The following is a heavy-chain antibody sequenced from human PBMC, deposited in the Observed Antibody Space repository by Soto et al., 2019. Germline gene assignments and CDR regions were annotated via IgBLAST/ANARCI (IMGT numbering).Heavy chain of an antibody. CDR1: GFTFSSYG. V-gene: IGHV3-33*01. J-gene: IGHJ6*02. CDR3: ARALYTAAAVTAYYYYGMDV. D-gene: IGHD6-13*01. CDR2: IWYDGSNK. Sequence: GGSLRLSCAASGFTFSSYGMHWVRQAPGKGLEWVAVIWYDGSNKYYADSVKGRFTISRDNSKNTLYLQMNSLRAEDTAVYYCARALYTAAAVTAYYYYGMDVWGQGTTVTVSS.